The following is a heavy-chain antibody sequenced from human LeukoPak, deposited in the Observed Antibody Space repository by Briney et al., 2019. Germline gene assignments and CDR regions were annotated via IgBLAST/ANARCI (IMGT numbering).Heavy chain of an antibody. CDR1: GYTFTSYY. Sequence: ASVKVSCKASGYTFTSYYMHWVRQAPGQGLEWMGRIIPILGIANYAQKFQGRVTITADKSTSTAYMELSSLRSEDTAVYYCARVKAPMPPTDYYGMDVWGQGTTVTVSS. V-gene: IGHV1-69*04. CDR3: ARVKAPMPPTDYYGMDV. D-gene: IGHD1-26*01. J-gene: IGHJ6*02. CDR2: IIPILGIA.